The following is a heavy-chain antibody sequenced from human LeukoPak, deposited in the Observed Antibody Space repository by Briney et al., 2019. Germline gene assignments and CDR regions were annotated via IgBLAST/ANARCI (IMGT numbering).Heavy chain of an antibody. Sequence: PSETLSLTCTVSGGSISSSSYYWGWIRQPPGKGLEWIGTIYYSGNTYYNPSLKSRVSISVATSKNQFSLKLSSVTAADTAVYYCARQAVAGNGFDYWGQGTLVTVSS. CDR2: IYYSGNT. CDR3: ARQAVAGNGFDY. J-gene: IGHJ4*02. V-gene: IGHV4-39*01. CDR1: GGSISSSSYY. D-gene: IGHD6-19*01.